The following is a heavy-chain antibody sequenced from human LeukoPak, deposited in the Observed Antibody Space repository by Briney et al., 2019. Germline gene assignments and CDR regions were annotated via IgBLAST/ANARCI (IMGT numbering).Heavy chain of an antibody. J-gene: IGHJ4*02. CDR1: GFTFSSYG. V-gene: IGHV3-30*18. Sequence: PGGSLRLSCAASGFTFSSYGMHWVRQAPGKGLEWVAVISYDGSNKYYADSVKGRFTISRDNSKNTLYLQMNSLRAEDTAVYYCAKDRPPYVSEVTTGGAVFDYWGQGTLVTVSS. CDR2: ISYDGSNK. D-gene: IGHD4-17*01. CDR3: AKDRPPYVSEVTTGGAVFDY.